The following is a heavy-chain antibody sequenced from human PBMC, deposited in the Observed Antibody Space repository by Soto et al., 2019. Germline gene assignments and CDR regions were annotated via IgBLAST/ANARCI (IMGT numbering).Heavy chain of an antibody. CDR1: GFIFRDSV. CDR3: ARVATRLQSMEVLEY. CDR2: LLFDGTAE. J-gene: IGHJ4*02. V-gene: IGHV3-30*03. Sequence: ESWGGVVQPGTALRLSCKASGFIFRDSVIHWVRQAPGKGLEWLAVLLFDGTAEYYADSTWGRFTISRDIPKSTTYLVINNVRREDTAMYYCARVATRLQSMEVLEYWGQGTLVTVPS. D-gene: IGHD2-21*02.